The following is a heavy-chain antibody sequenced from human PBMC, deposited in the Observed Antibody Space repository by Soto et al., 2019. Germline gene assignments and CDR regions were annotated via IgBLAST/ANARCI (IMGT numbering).Heavy chain of an antibody. J-gene: IGHJ4*02. CDR2: MSYDGSNE. CDR3: AKYGSHNLDD. D-gene: IGHD2-15*01. Sequence: QVQLVESGGGVVQPGRSLRLSCAASGFTFSHYAMHWVRQAPGKGLEWVALMSYDGSNEYYADSVQGRFTISRDNSKNTLYLQMNSLRAEDTAVYYCAKYGSHNLDDWGQGTLVTVSS. CDR1: GFTFSHYA. V-gene: IGHV3-30*18.